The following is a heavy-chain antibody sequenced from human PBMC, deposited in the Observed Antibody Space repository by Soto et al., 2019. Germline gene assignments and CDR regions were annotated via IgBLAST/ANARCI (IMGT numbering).Heavy chain of an antibody. CDR2: IYWDDDK. Sequence: QITLKESGPTLVKPTQTLTLTCTFSGFSLSTSGVGVGWIRQPPGKALEWLALIYWDDDKRYSPSLKSRLTITKDTSKNQVVLTMTNMDPVDTATYYCAHRLNNPYYHSPDDAFDIWGQGTMVTVSS. CDR3: AHRLNNPYYHSPDDAFDI. CDR1: GFSLSTSGVG. V-gene: IGHV2-5*02. J-gene: IGHJ3*02. D-gene: IGHD3-22*01.